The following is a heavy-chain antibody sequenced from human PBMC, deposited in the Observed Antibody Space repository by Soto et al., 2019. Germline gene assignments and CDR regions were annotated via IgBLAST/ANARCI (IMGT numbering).Heavy chain of an antibody. V-gene: IGHV3-9*01. CDR2: ITCNSDKI. Sequence: EVQLVESGGGLVQPGRSLRLSCAASGFTFDDYAMHWVRQAPGKGLEWVSGITCNSDKIDYAYSVKGRFTISRDNAKNAMYLQMMSLRAEGTALYDWEKDILGGADRPAPAFDYWGQGTLVTVSS. J-gene: IGHJ4*02. CDR3: EKDILGGADRPAPAFDY. D-gene: IGHD3-16*01. CDR1: GFTFDDYA.